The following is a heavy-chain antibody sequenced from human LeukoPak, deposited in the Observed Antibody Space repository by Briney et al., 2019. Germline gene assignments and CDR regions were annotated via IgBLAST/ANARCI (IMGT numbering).Heavy chain of an antibody. CDR1: GFTFSSYE. V-gene: IGHV3-48*03. CDR2: ISSSGSTI. Sequence: GGSLRLSCAASGFTFSSYEMNWVRQAPGKGLEWVSYISSSGSTIYYADSVKGRFTISRDNAKNSLYLQMNSLRAEDTAVYYCARDGEGYYDSSGYPFDYWGQGTLVTVSS. J-gene: IGHJ4*02. CDR3: ARDGEGYYDSSGYPFDY. D-gene: IGHD3-22*01.